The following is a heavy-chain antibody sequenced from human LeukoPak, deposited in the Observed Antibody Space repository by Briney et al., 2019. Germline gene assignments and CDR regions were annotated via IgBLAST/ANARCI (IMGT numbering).Heavy chain of an antibody. D-gene: IGHD6-13*01. CDR2: ISGRGGST. CDR1: GFTFSSYA. Sequence: PGGSLRLSCAASGFTFSSYAMSWVRQAPGKGLEWVSAISGRGGSTYYADSVKGRFTISRDNSKNTLYLQMNSLRAEDTAVYYCAKSIAAAAYYYYYYMDVWGKGTTVTTSS. V-gene: IGHV3-23*01. J-gene: IGHJ6*03. CDR3: AKSIAAAAYYYYYYMDV.